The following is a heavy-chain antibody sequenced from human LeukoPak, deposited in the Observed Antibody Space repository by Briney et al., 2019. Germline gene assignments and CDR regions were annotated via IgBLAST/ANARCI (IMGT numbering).Heavy chain of an antibody. V-gene: IGHV4-59*01. CDR2: IYNSGST. Sequence: SETLSLTCTVSGGSISSYYWSWIRQPPGKGLEWIGHIYNSGSTNYNPSLKSRVTISEDTSKNQFSLTVRSVTAADTALYYCARARESRSWYFPFDYWGQGTLVTVSS. D-gene: IGHD6-13*01. J-gene: IGHJ4*02. CDR1: GGSISSYY. CDR3: ARARESRSWYFPFDY.